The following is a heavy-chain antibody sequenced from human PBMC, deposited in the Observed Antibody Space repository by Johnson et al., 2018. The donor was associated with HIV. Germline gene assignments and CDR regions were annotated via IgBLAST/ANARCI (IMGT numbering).Heavy chain of an antibody. CDR2: INEDGTGK. CDR3: ARDRGYWDAFDI. J-gene: IGHJ3*02. V-gene: IGHV3-7*01. CDR1: GFSFSTSY. Sequence: VQLVESGGGLVQPGGSLRLSCAASGFSFSTSYMTWVRQAPGKGLEWVATINEDGTGKNHVDSVKGRFSISRDNAKHSLYLQMNSLRAEDTAVYYCARDRGYWDAFDIWGQGTMVTVSS. D-gene: IGHD3-22*01.